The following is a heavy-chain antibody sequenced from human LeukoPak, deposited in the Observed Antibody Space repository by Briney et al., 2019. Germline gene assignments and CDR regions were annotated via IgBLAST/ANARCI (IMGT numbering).Heavy chain of an antibody. V-gene: IGHV1-2*06. Sequence: ASVTVSCKASGYTLTDYYMHWVRQAPGQGLEWMGLINPNSGGTNYAQKFQGRVTMTRDTSISTVYMELSRLRSDDTAVYYCARVGYYESSGYYEYWGQGTLVTVSS. J-gene: IGHJ4*02. CDR1: GYTLTDYY. D-gene: IGHD3-22*01. CDR2: INPNSGGT. CDR3: ARVGYYESSGYYEY.